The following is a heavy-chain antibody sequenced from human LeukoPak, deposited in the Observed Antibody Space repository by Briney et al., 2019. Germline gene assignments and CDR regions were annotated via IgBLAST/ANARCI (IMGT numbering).Heavy chain of an antibody. CDR1: GFTFGKYW. V-gene: IGHV3-7*03. CDR2: IKLDGSEK. CDR3: ARETRSYYYYYGMDV. J-gene: IGHJ6*02. D-gene: IGHD1-14*01. Sequence: PGGSLRLSCVASGFTFGKYWMSWVRQAPGKGLEWVANIKLDGSEKNYVDSVKGRFTISRDNTKNSLYLQMNSLRADDTAVYYCARETRSYYYYYGMDVWGQGTTVTVSS.